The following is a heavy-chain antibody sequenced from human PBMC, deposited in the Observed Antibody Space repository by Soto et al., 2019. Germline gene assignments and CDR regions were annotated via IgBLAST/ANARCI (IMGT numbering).Heavy chain of an antibody. CDR1: GGTFSSYA. D-gene: IGHD2-2*01. J-gene: IGHJ6*02. Sequence: QVQLVQSGTEVKKPGSSVKVSCKASGGTFSSYALSWVRQAPGQGLEWMGGIIPSFGTANYAQKLQGRVTITRDESTGTGYMELSRLRSDDTAVYYCARNHGSLVPAATGGYFYYGLDAWGQGTTVIVSS. V-gene: IGHV1-69*01. CDR3: ARNHGSLVPAATGGYFYYGLDA. CDR2: IIPSFGTA.